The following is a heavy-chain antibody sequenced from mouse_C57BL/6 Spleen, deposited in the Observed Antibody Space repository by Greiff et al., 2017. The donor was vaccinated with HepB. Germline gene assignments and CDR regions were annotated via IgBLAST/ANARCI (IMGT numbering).Heavy chain of an antibody. J-gene: IGHJ3*01. CDR1: GFTFNTYA. CDR2: IRSKSSNYAT. CDR3: VRENDYGSGFAY. V-gene: IGHV10-3*01. D-gene: IGHD1-1*01. Sequence: EVQGVESGGGLVQPKGSLKLSCAASGFTFNTYAMHWVRQAPGKGLEWVARIRSKSSNYATYYADSVKDRFTISRDDSQSMLDLQMNNLKTEDTAMYYCVRENDYGSGFAYWGQGTLVTVSA.